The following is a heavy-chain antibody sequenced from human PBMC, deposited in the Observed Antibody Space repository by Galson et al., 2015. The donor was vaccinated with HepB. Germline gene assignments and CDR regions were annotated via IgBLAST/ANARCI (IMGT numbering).Heavy chain of an antibody. CDR3: ARDGDIFVLPTTMGRYSHGLDV. CDR1: GGTFNTYA. CDR2: TIPIFGTT. V-gene: IGHV1-69*13. J-gene: IGHJ6*02. Sequence: SVKVSCKASGGTFNTYAISWVRQAPGQGLEWMGGTIPIFGTTNYAQKFQGRVTITADESTNTAYMELSSLTSEDTAVYYCARDGDIFVLPTTMGRYSHGLDVWGQGTTVTVSS. D-gene: IGHD3-10*01.